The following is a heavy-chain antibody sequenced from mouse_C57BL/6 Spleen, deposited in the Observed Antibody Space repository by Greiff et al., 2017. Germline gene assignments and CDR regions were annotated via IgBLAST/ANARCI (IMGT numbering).Heavy chain of an antibody. CDR2: INPYNGGT. V-gene: IGHV1-19*01. CDR1: GYTFTDYY. Sequence: VQLKESGPVLVKPGASVKMSCKASGYTFTDYYMNWVKQSHGKSLEWIGVINPYNGGTSYNQKFKGKATLTVDKSSSTAYMELNSLTSEDSAVYYCARSYYSNPYYAMDYWGQGTSVTVSS. CDR3: ARSYYSNPYYAMDY. D-gene: IGHD2-5*01. J-gene: IGHJ4*01.